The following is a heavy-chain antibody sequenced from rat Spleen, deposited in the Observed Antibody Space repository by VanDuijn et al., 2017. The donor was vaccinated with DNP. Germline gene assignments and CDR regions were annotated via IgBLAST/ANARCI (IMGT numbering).Heavy chain of an antibody. J-gene: IGHJ4*01. CDR2: ITGGSRTT. Sequence: EVQLVESGGGLVQPGRSMKLSCAASGFTFSNYYMAWVRQAPTKGLEWIASITGGSRTTSYPDSVKGRFTISRDDAKNTLSLQMNSLRSEDTATYYCARIGDLHDGGDGDALDAWGQGTSVTVSS. CDR1: GFTFSNYY. CDR3: ARIGDLHDGGDGDALDA. D-gene: IGHD1-12*02. V-gene: IGHV5-25*01.